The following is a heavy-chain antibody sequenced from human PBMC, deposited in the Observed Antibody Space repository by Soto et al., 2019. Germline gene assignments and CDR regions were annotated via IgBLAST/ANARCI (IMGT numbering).Heavy chain of an antibody. CDR3: ARSAAASLWFSRSSENWFDP. CDR2: IYTSGST. V-gene: IGHV4-4*07. J-gene: IGHJ5*02. Sequence: QVQLQESGPGLVKPSETLSLTCTVSGGSISSYYWSWIRQPAGKGLEWIGRIYTSGSTNYNPSLKSRVTMSVDTSKNQFSLKLSSVTAADTAVYYCARSAAASLWFSRSSENWFDPWGQGTLVTVSS. D-gene: IGHD5-18*01. CDR1: GGSISSYY.